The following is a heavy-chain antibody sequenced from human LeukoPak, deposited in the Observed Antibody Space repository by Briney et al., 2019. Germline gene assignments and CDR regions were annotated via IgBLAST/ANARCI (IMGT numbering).Heavy chain of an antibody. CDR3: ARGKGAYGDYDIANWFDP. Sequence: GASVKVSCKASGGTFSSYAISWVRQAPGQGLEWMGGIIPIFGTANYAQKFQGRVTITADESTSTAYMELSSLRSEDTAVYYCARGKGAYGDYDIANWFDPWGQGTLVTVSS. CDR2: IIPIFGTA. D-gene: IGHD4-17*01. J-gene: IGHJ5*02. V-gene: IGHV1-69*13. CDR1: GGTFSSYA.